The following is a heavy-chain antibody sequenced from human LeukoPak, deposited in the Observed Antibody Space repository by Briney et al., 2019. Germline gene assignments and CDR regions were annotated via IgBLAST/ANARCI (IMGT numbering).Heavy chain of an antibody. J-gene: IGHJ6*02. CDR3: ASQLRYFDWLLSYYGMDV. Sequence: SVKVSCKASGGTFSSYAISWVRQAPGQGLEWMGRIIAILGIANYAQKSQGRVTITADKSTSTAYMELSSLRSEDTAVYYCASQLRYFDWLLSYYGMDVWGQGTTVTVSS. CDR2: IIAILGIA. V-gene: IGHV1-69*04. D-gene: IGHD3-9*01. CDR1: GGTFSSYA.